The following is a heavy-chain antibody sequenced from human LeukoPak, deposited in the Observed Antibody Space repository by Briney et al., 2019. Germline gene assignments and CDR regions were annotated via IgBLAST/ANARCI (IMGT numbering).Heavy chain of an antibody. CDR2: INHSGST. CDR3: ARFRPPGS. V-gene: IGHV4-34*01. D-gene: IGHD3-10*01. Sequence: SETLSLTCAVYGGSFSGYYWSWIRQPPGEGLEWIGEINHSGSTNYNPSLKSRVTISVDTSKNQFSLKLSSVTAADTAVYYCARFRPPGSWGQGTLVTVSS. CDR1: GGSFSGYY. J-gene: IGHJ5*02.